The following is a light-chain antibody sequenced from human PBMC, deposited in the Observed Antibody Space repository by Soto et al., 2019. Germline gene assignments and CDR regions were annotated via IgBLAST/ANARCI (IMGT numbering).Light chain of an antibody. CDR3: QNDNSAPFT. CDR2: AAS. Sequence: DVQMTQSPSSLSASVGDRVTITCRASQGISNYFAWYQQKPGKVPKLLSYAASTLQSGVPSRFSGSGSGTDFTLTISSLQPEDVATYYCQNDNSAPFTFGPGTKVHIK. J-gene: IGKJ3*01. CDR1: QGISNY. V-gene: IGKV1-27*01.